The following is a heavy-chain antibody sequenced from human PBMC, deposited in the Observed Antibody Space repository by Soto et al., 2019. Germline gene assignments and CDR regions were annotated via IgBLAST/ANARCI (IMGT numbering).Heavy chain of an antibody. V-gene: IGHV4-59*01. Sequence: PSETLSLTCTVSGGAISSYYWIWIRQPPGKGLEWIGYIYYSGSTNYNPSLKSRVTISVDTSKNQFSLKLSSVTAADTAVYYCARSRLVVPFDYWGQGTLVTVSS. CDR2: IYYSGST. CDR1: GGAISSYY. CDR3: ARSRLVVPFDY. D-gene: IGHD3-16*01. J-gene: IGHJ4*02.